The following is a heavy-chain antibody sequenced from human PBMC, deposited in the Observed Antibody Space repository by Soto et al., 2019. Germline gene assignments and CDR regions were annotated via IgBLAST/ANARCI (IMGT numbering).Heavy chain of an antibody. J-gene: IGHJ3*02. Sequence: GGSLRLSCAASGFSFSSYATSWVRQAPGKGLEWVSAISGSGGSTYYADSVKGRFTISRDTSKSTLYLQMNSLRAEDTTVYYCAKDEGSGKGECAFDIWGQGTMVTVSS. CDR2: ISGSGGST. CDR1: GFSFSSYA. V-gene: IGHV3-23*01. CDR3: AKDEGSGKGECAFDI. D-gene: IGHD2-15*01.